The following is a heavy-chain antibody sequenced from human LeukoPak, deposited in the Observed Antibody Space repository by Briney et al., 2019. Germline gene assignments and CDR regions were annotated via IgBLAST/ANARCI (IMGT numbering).Heavy chain of an antibody. Sequence: ASVKVSCKASGYTFTTYGISWVRQAPGQGFEWMGWITGYNGNTKYVQKFQGRVTMTTDTPTTTAYMELRNLRSDDTAVYYCARDSRSLDAFDIWGQGTMVTVSS. V-gene: IGHV1-18*01. CDR2: ITGYNGNT. CDR3: ARDSRSLDAFDI. J-gene: IGHJ3*02. CDR1: GYTFTTYG.